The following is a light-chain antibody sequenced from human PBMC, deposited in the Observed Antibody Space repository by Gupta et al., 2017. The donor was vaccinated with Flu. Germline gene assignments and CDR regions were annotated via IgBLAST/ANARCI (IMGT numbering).Light chain of an antibody. Sequence: SGDALPKQYAYWYQQKPGQAPVLVIYKDNGRPSGIPERFSGSDSGTTVTLTVSGVQAEDEADYYCQSADSSDTWVFGGGTKLTVL. J-gene: IGLJ3*02. CDR1: ALPKQY. CDR2: KDN. V-gene: IGLV3-25*03. CDR3: QSADSSDTWV.